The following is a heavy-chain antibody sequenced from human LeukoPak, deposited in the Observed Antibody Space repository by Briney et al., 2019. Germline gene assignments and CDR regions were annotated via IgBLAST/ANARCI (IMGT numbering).Heavy chain of an antibody. CDR2: IKQDGSEK. CDR1: GFTFSSYW. CDR3: ARSDHGLYYSHFDY. J-gene: IGHJ4*02. Sequence: GGSLRLSCAASGFTFSSYWMSWVRQAPGKGLEWVANIKQDGSEKYYVDSVKGRFTISRDNAKNSLYLQMNSLRAEDTAVYYCARSDHGLYYSHFDYWGQGTLVTVSS. V-gene: IGHV3-7*01. D-gene: IGHD3-22*01.